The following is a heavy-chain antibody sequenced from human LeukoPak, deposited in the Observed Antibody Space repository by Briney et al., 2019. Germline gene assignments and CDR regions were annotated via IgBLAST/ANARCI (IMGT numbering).Heavy chain of an antibody. Sequence: PGESLRLSCVASGFTFDDYAMNWVRQAPGKGLEWVSSISWNGGSIEYADSVKGRFTISRDNARNSLYLQMNSLRAEDTAFYYCAKDAGRNYYYYMDVWGEGTTVTVSS. D-gene: IGHD1-26*01. CDR1: GFTFDDYA. CDR3: AKDAGRNYYYYMDV. CDR2: ISWNGGSI. V-gene: IGHV3-9*01. J-gene: IGHJ6*03.